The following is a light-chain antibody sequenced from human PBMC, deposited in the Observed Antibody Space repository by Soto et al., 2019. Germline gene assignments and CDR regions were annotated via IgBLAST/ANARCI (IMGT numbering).Light chain of an antibody. CDR3: SSSTSSPTSVV. CDR2: DVS. Sequence: QSALTQPASVSGSPGQSITVSCIGTLSDVGSYNYVSWYQQQPDKAPKLMIYDVSNRPSGVSHRFSGSKSGSTASLTIPGLQAEDEADYYCSSSTSSPTSVVFGGGTKLTVL. J-gene: IGLJ2*01. V-gene: IGLV2-14*01. CDR1: LSDVGSYNY.